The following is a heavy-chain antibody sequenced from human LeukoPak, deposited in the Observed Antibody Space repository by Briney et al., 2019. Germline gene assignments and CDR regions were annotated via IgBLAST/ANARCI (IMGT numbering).Heavy chain of an antibody. CDR3: ARGHDFWSGYYNWFDP. CDR1: GFTFSSYW. CDR2: IKQDGSEK. D-gene: IGHD3-3*01. V-gene: IGHV3-7*01. J-gene: IGHJ5*02. Sequence: PGGSLRLSCAASGFTFSSYWMSWFRQPPGKGLEWVANIKQDGSEKYYVDSVKGRFTISRDNDKNSLYLQMNSLRAEDTAVYYCARGHDFWSGYYNWFDPWGQGTLVTVSS.